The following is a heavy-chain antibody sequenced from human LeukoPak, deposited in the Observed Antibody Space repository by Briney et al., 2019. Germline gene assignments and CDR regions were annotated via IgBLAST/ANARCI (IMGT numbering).Heavy chain of an antibody. CDR1: SGSISSYY. D-gene: IGHD6-13*01. V-gene: IGHV4-59*08. J-gene: IGHJ5*02. CDR3: ARYSSSVLAAGGTSRWFDP. CDR2: IFYSGST. Sequence: PSETLSLTCTVSSGSISSYYWSWIRQPPGKGLEWIGYIFYSGSTNYNPSLKSRVTISIDTSKNQFSLRLSSVTAADTAIYYCARYSSSVLAAGGTSRWFDPWGQGTLVTVSS.